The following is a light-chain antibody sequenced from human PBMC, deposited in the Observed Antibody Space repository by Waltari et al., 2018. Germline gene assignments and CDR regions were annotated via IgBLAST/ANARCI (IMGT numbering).Light chain of an antibody. V-gene: IGKV1D-13*01. J-gene: IGKJ2*04. CDR1: QSINSW. CDR2: AAS. Sequence: AIQMTQSPSSLSASVGDTVTITCHASQSINSWLAWYQQKPGKAPKPLIFAASSLQRGVRSRFGGSGSGTHYTLTINSLQPEDCATYFCQQYDDLPCSVGQGTKVEI. CDR3: QQYDDLPCS.